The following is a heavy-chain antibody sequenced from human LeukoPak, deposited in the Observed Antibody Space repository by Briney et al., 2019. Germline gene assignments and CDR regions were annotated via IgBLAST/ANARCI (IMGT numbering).Heavy chain of an antibody. CDR1: GFTFSSYG. CDR2: IHYDGNNE. D-gene: IGHD3-16*01. J-gene: IGHJ6*03. V-gene: IGHV3-30*02. Sequence: GGSLRLSCAASGFTFSSYGLHWVRQAPGKGLEWVAFIHYDGNNEYYADSVKGRFTISRDISKNTLCLQMNSLRAEDTAVYYCAKDYDYVGSYYYYMDVWGKGTTVTVSS. CDR3: AKDYDYVGSYYYYMDV.